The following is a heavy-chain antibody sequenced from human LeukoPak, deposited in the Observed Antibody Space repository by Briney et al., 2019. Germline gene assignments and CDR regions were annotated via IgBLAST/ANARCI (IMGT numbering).Heavy chain of an antibody. CDR1: GASITSDSYY. CDR3: ARQRIAGAATGRAFDI. D-gene: IGHD6-13*01. V-gene: IGHV4-39*01. CDR2: IYYSGST. J-gene: IGHJ3*02. Sequence: SEALSLTCTLSGASITSDSYYWGCIRQPPGKGLEWIGSIYYSGSTYYNPSLKSRVTVSVDTSKNQFSLKLSSVTAADTAVYYCARQRIAGAATGRAFDIWGQGTMVTVS.